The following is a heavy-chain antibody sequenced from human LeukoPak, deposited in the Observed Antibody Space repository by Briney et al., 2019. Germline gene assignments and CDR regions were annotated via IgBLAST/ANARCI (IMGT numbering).Heavy chain of an antibody. Sequence: SETLSLTCTVSGGSISSSSYYWGWIRQPPGKGLEWIGSIYYSGSTYYNPSLKSRVTISVDTSKNQFSLKLSSVTAADTAVYYCARTVVNYFDYWGQGTLVTVSS. V-gene: IGHV4-39*01. CDR1: GGSISSSSYY. J-gene: IGHJ4*02. CDR3: ARTVVNYFDY. CDR2: IYYSGST.